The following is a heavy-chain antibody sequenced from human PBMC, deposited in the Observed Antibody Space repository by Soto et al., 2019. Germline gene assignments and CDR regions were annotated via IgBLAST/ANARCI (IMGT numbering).Heavy chain of an antibody. CDR2: IYYSGST. D-gene: IGHD6-19*01. Sequence: ASETLSPTCTVSGGSISSYYWSWIRQPPGKGLEWIGYIYYSGSTNYNPSLKSRVTISVDTSKNQFSLKLSSVTAADTAVYYCARDHEQAGWFDPWGQGTLVTVSS. J-gene: IGHJ5*02. CDR1: GGSISSYY. V-gene: IGHV4-59*01. CDR3: ARDHEQAGWFDP.